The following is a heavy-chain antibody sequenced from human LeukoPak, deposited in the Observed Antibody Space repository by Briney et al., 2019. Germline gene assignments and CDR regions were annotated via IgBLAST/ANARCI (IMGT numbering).Heavy chain of an antibody. CDR3: ARVGSLYGGNSFH. D-gene: IGHD2-21*02. CDR2: INHSGST. J-gene: IGHJ4*02. Sequence: NPSETLSLTCAVYGGSFSGYYWSWIRQPPGKGLEWIGEINHSGSTNYNPSLKSRVTISVDTSKNQFSLKLSSVTAADTAVYYCARVGSLYGGNSFHWGQGTLVTVSS. V-gene: IGHV4-34*01. CDR1: GGSFSGYY.